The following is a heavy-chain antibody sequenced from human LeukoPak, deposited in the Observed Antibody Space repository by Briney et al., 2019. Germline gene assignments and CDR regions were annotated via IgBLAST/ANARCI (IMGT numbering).Heavy chain of an antibody. Sequence: SGPALVKPTQTLTLTCTFSGFSLSTSEMRVSWIRQPPGKALEWLARIDWDDDKFYSTSLKTRLTISKDTSKNQVVLTMTNMDPVDTATYYCARGAYYDRSGYNWFDPWGQGTLVTVSS. D-gene: IGHD3-22*01. CDR1: GFSLSTSEMR. V-gene: IGHV2-70*04. CDR3: ARGAYYDRSGYNWFDP. CDR2: IDWDDDK. J-gene: IGHJ5*02.